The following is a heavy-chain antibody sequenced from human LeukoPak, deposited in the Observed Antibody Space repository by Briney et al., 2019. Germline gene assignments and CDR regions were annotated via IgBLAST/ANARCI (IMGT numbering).Heavy chain of an antibody. V-gene: IGHV4-59*08. Sequence: SETLSLTCTVSGGSISSYYWSWIRQPPGKGLEWIGYIYYSGSTNYNPSLKSRVTISVDTSKNQFSLKLSSVTAADTAVYYCARAPHLYGDYAWSKAIDYFDYWGQGTLVTVSS. CDR1: GGSISSYY. CDR2: IYYSGST. J-gene: IGHJ4*02. D-gene: IGHD4-17*01. CDR3: ARAPHLYGDYAWSKAIDYFDY.